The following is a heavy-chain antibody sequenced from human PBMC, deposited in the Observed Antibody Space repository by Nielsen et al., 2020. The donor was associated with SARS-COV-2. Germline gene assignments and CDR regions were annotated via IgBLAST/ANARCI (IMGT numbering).Heavy chain of an antibody. Sequence: GESLKISCAASGFTFSSSWMTWVRQAPGKGLEWVASIKTDGTEKTYVDSVKGRFTISRDNAKNSLYLQMNSLRAEDTAVYYCARDPFYYASSGYYTYWYFDLWGRGTLVTVSS. J-gene: IGHJ2*01. CDR2: IKTDGTEK. CDR3: ARDPFYYASSGYYTYWYFDL. D-gene: IGHD3-22*01. V-gene: IGHV3-7*05. CDR1: GFTFSSSW.